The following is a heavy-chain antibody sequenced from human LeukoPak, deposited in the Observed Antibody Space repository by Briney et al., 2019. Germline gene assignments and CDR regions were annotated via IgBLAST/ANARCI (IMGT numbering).Heavy chain of an antibody. J-gene: IGHJ4*02. CDR1: GFTFSSYW. CDR3: VKDSPPRYSGSPPAY. V-gene: IGHV3-7*03. Sequence: GGSLRLSCAASGFTFSSYWMGWVRQAPGKGLEWVANINKDGGEKYYVDSVKGRFTISRDNAKNSPYLQMNSLRADDTAVYYCVKDSPPRYSGSPPAYWGQGTLVTVSS. D-gene: IGHD1-26*01. CDR2: INKDGGEK.